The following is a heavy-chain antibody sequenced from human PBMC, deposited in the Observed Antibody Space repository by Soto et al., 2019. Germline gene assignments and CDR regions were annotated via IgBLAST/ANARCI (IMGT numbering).Heavy chain of an antibody. CDR2: IIPVLGIA. V-gene: IGHV1-69*08. CDR1: VGTFSSYT. D-gene: IGHD2-2*01. J-gene: IGHJ5*02. CDR3: ARDWSSTSCYAYP. Sequence: QVQLVQSGAEVKKPGSSVKVSCKASVGTFSSYTISWVRQAPGQGLEWMGRIIPVLGIANYAQKFQGRVTITADKSTSTAYMELSSLRSEDTAVYYCARDWSSTSCYAYPWGQGTLVTVSS.